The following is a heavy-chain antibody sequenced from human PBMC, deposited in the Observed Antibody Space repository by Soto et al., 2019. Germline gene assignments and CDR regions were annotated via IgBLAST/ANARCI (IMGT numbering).Heavy chain of an antibody. CDR3: AADIVVVPAAHMPSP. D-gene: IGHD2-2*01. CDR1: GFTFSSYA. J-gene: IGHJ5*02. CDR2: ISGSGGST. V-gene: IGHV3-23*01. Sequence: GGSLRLSCAASGFTFSSYAMSWVRRAPGKGLEWVSAISGSGGSTYYADSVKGRFTISRDNSKNTLYLQMNSLRAEDTAVYYCAADIVVVPAAHMPSPWGQGTLVTVSS.